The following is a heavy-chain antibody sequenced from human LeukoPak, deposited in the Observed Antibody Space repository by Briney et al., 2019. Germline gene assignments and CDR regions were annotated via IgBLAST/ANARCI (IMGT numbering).Heavy chain of an antibody. CDR3: ARDAFYDSSGYYSPLFDY. V-gene: IGHV1-18*01. D-gene: IGHD3-22*01. CDR2: ISAYNGNT. J-gene: IGHJ4*02. Sequence: ASVKVSCKASGYTFTSYGISWVRQAPGQGLEWMGWISAYNGNTNYAQKLQGRVTMTTDTSTSTAYMELRSLRSDDTAVYYCARDAFYDSSGYYSPLFDYWGQGTLVTVSS. CDR1: GYTFTSYG.